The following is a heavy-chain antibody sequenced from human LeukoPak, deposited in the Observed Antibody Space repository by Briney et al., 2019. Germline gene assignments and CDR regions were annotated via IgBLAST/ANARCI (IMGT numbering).Heavy chain of an antibody. CDR3: ARKEGGELVNTRRWFDP. CDR1: GGSFSGPY. CDR2: INHTGRT. D-gene: IGHD6-13*01. Sequence: SETLSLTCAVYGGSFSGPYWSWIRQPPGKGLEWIGEINHTGRTYYNPSLKSRVTISVDTSKSQFSLKLTSVTAADTAVYYCARKEGGELVNTRRWFDPWGQGTLVTVSS. V-gene: IGHV4-34*01. J-gene: IGHJ5*02.